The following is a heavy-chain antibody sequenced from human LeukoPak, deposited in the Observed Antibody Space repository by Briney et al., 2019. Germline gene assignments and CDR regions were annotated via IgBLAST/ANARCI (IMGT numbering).Heavy chain of an antibody. D-gene: IGHD6-19*01. CDR2: IKEEGRTT. V-gene: IGHV3-7*02. CDR1: GFSFSSFW. Sequence: AGSLRLSCAASGFSFSSFWMSWVRQAPGKGLEWVADIKEEGRTTYYVDSVKGRFTISRDNAKNTLYLQMNSLRAEDTAVYYCAKSEHSSGWYHFDYWGQGTLVTVSS. CDR3: AKSEHSSGWYHFDY. J-gene: IGHJ4*02.